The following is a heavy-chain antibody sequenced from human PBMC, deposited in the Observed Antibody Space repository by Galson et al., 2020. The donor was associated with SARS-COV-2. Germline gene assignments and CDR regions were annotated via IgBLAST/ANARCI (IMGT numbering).Heavy chain of an antibody. CDR1: GFSLDIAAVG. J-gene: IGHJ5*02. D-gene: IGHD6-19*01. Sequence: SGPTLVKPTQPLTLTCTFSGFSLDIAAVGVGWIRQPPGEALECLRVIYWHDDKRYSPSLRSRISITKDPSKNQVVLTLTNMDPVDTGTYYCARAVAGTGGYFDPWGQGTLVTVSS. V-gene: IGHV2-5*04. CDR3: ARAVAGTGGYFDP. CDR2: IYWHDDK.